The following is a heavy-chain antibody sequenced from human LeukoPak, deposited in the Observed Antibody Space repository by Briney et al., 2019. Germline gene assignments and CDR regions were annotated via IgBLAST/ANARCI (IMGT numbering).Heavy chain of an antibody. CDR2: FDPEDGET. CDR3: ATGDFDWLLSFDY. CDR1: GYTLTELS. V-gene: IGHV1-24*01. Sequence: ASVKVSCKVSGYTLTELSMHWVRQAPGKGLEWMGGFDPEDGETIHAQKFQGRVTMTEDTSTDTAYMELSSLRSEDTAVYYCATGDFDWLLSFDYWGQGTLDTVSS. D-gene: IGHD3-9*01. J-gene: IGHJ4*02.